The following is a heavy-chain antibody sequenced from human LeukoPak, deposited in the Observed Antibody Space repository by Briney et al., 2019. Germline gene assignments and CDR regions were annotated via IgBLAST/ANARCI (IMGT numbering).Heavy chain of an antibody. D-gene: IGHD1-26*01. CDR3: ARDGIVGSYYFDC. CDR1: GFTFSSYA. V-gene: IGHV3-30-3*01. CDR2: ISYDGSNK. Sequence: PGRSLRLSCAASGFTFSSYAMHRVRQAPGKGLEWVAVISYDGSNKYYADSVKGRFTISRDNSKNTLYLQMNSLRAEDTAVYYCARDGIVGSYYFDCWGQGTLVTVSS. J-gene: IGHJ4*02.